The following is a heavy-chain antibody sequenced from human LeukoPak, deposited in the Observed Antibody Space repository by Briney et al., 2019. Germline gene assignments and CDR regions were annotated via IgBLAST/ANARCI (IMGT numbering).Heavy chain of an antibody. CDR1: GYTFTSYY. V-gene: IGHV1-46*01. Sequence: GASVKVSCKASGYTFTSYYMHWVRQAPGQGLEWMGIIIPSGGSTSYAQKFQGRLTMTRDTSTSTVYMELSSLRSEDTAVYYCARDGWLNSGSYYFDYWVQGTLVTVSS. CDR3: ARDGWLNSGSYYFDY. CDR2: IIPSGGST. J-gene: IGHJ4*02. D-gene: IGHD1-26*01.